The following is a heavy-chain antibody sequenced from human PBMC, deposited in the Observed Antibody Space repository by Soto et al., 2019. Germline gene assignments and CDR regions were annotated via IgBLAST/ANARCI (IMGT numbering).Heavy chain of an antibody. CDR3: AKPLVAASYYYYGMDV. Sequence: GGSLRLSCAASGFTFSSYAMSWVRQAPGKGLEWVSAISGSGGSTYYADSVKGRFTISRDNSKNTLYLQMNSLRAEDTAVYYCAKPLVAASYYYYGMDVWGQGTTVTVSS. V-gene: IGHV3-23*01. J-gene: IGHJ6*02. D-gene: IGHD2-15*01. CDR1: GFTFSSYA. CDR2: ISGSGGST.